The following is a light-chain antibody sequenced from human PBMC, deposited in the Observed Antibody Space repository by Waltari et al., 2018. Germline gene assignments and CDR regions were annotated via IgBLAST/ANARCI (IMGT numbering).Light chain of an antibody. V-gene: IGKV3-20*01. CDR1: QTFSSSY. J-gene: IGKJ4*01. Sequence: EILLTQSPGTPSLSPGERATLSCRASQTFSSSYLAWYQQKLGQAPRLLIYGASTRAAGCPVRFSGSGSGTDFTLTISRLEAEDFAVYYCQHYGTSPPLTFGGGTKVEIK. CDR3: QHYGTSPPLT. CDR2: GAS.